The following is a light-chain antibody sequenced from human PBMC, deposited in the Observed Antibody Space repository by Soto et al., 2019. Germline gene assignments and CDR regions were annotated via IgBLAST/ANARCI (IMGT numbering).Light chain of an antibody. CDR1: QSVASN. J-gene: IGKJ4*01. CDR2: GAS. Sequence: EIVMTQSPASLSVSPGESVTLSCRASQSVASNLAWYQQKPGQAPRFLIYGASTRATGIPARFRGSGSGTEFTLTIDSLQSEDFAVYYCQQYNDWPPAFGGGTKVDIK. V-gene: IGKV3-15*01. CDR3: QQYNDWPPA.